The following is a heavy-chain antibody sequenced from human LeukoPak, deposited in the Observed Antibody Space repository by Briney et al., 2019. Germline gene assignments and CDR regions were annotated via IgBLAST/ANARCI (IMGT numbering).Heavy chain of an antibody. CDR1: GFTFRNSW. V-gene: IGHV3-74*01. J-gene: IGHJ4*02. Sequence: GGSLRLSCAASGFTFRNSWMHWVRQGPGKGLVWVSRVNPDGSATTYADSVKGRFTISRDNAKNTLYLQMNSLRAEDTAVYYCARSLIVSDDYWGQGSLVTVSS. CDR2: VNPDGSAT. D-gene: IGHD2/OR15-2a*01. CDR3: ARSLIVSDDY.